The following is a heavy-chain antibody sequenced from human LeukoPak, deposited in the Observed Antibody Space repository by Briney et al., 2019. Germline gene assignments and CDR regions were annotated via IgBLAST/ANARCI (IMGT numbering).Heavy chain of an antibody. CDR3: ARAPWGSTYYFDY. D-gene: IGHD2-2*01. Sequence: SETLSLTCTVSGGSISSYYWSWIRQPPGKGLEGIGYIYYSGSTNYNPSLKSRVTISVVTSKNQFSLKLSSVTAADTAVYYCARAPWGSTYYFDYWGQGTLVTVSS. V-gene: IGHV4-59*01. CDR1: GGSISSYY. CDR2: IYYSGST. J-gene: IGHJ4*02.